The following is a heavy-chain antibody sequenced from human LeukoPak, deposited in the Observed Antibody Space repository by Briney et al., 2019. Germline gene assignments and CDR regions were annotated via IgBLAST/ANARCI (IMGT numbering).Heavy chain of an antibody. CDR2: IYPGDSDT. CDR1: GYSFTSYW. V-gene: IGHV5-51*01. CDR3: ARQEVERSSGYGNWFDP. D-gene: IGHD5-12*01. Sequence: GESLKISCKGSGYSFTSYWIGWVRQMPGKGLEWMGIIYPGDSDTRYSPSFQGQVTISADKSISTAYLQWSSLKASDTAMYYCARQEVERSSGYGNWFDPWGQGTLVTVSS. J-gene: IGHJ5*02.